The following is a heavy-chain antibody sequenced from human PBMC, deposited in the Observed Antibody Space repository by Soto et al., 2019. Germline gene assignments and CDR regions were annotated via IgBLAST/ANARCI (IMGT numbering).Heavy chain of an antibody. V-gene: IGHV3-74*01. CDR3: ARDFYSDLYRGGDCYSPWFDP. Sequence: GGSLRLSCAASGFTFSSYWMHWVRQAPGKGLVWVSRINSDGSSTSYADSVKGRFTISRDNAKNTLYLQMNSLRAEDTAVYYCARDFYSDLYRGGDCYSPWFDPWGQGTLVTVSS. CDR2: INSDGSST. D-gene: IGHD2-21*01. CDR1: GFTFSSYW. J-gene: IGHJ5*02.